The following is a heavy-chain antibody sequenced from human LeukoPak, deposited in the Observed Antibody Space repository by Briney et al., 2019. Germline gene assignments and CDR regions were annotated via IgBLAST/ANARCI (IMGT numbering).Heavy chain of an antibody. Sequence: TGGSLRLSCVASGFDVSSNYMSWVRQAPGKGLDWVSLLYRDGTTYYAESVKGRFTISRDSSKSSLYLQMNSLTVEDTALYYCARVGYYGDYALALDHWGQGTLVSVSS. D-gene: IGHD4-17*01. CDR3: ARVGYYGDYALALDH. CDR1: GFDVSSNY. CDR2: LYRDGTT. J-gene: IGHJ4*02. V-gene: IGHV3-53*01.